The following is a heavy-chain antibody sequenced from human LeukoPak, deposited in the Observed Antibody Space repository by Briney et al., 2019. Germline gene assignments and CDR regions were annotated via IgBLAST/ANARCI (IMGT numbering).Heavy chain of an antibody. CDR1: GGSFSGHY. J-gene: IGHJ4*02. V-gene: IGHV4-34*01. D-gene: IGHD3-3*01. CDR3: ASGQYYDLWSGYYVD. Sequence: SETLSLTCAVYGGSFSGHYWSWIRQPPGKGLEWIGEINHSGSTNYNPSLESRVTISVDTSKNHFSLKLSSVTAADTAVYYCASGQYYDLWSGYYVDWGQGALVTVSA. CDR2: INHSGST.